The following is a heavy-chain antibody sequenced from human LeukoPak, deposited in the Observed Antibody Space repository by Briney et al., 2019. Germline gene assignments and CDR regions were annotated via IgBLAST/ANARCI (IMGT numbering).Heavy chain of an antibody. D-gene: IGHD3-9*01. V-gene: IGHV3-7*01. CDR1: GFTFSSHW. CDR2: IKEDGSEK. Sequence: PGGSLRLSCVVSGFTFSSHWMSWVRLAPGKGLEWVANIKEDGSEKYYVDSVKGRFTISRDNAKKSLYLQMDSLRAEDTAVYYCATHGYSELRYFDWSTNEWGQGTLVTVSS. J-gene: IGHJ4*02. CDR3: ATHGYSELRYFDWSTNE.